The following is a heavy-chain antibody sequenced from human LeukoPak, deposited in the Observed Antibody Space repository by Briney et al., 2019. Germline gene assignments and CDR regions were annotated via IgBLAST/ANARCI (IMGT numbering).Heavy chain of an antibody. J-gene: IGHJ5*02. CDR2: IRSKANSYAT. V-gene: IGHV3-73*01. D-gene: IGHD3-16*01. CDR1: GFTFRGSA. Sequence: GGSLRLSCAASGFTFRGSAMHWVRQASGKGLVWVGRIRSKANSYATAYAASVKGRLTISRDDSKNTAYLQMNSLKTEDTAVYYCTRLPNYGDNWFDPWGQGTLVTVSS. CDR3: TRLPNYGDNWFDP.